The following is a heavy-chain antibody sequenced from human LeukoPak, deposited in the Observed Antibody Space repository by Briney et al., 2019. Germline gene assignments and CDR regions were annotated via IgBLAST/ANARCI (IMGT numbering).Heavy chain of an antibody. CDR2: INPNSGGT. V-gene: IGHV1-2*02. Sequence: RASVKVSCKASGYTFTGYYMHWVRQAPGQGLEWMGWINPNSGGTNYAQKFQGRVTMTRDTSISTAYMELSRLRSDDTAVYYCAREVVTYCSGGSCYSTPDRRFDYWGQGTLVTVSS. D-gene: IGHD2-15*01. J-gene: IGHJ4*02. CDR3: AREVVTYCSGGSCYSTPDRRFDY. CDR1: GYTFTGYY.